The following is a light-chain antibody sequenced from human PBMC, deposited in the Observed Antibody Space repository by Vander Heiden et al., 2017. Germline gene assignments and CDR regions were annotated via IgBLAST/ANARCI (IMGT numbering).Light chain of an antibody. V-gene: IGKV3-15*01. CDR1: PSVSSK. CDR3: QQYNNWPYT. CDR2: GPS. J-gene: IGKJ2*01. Sequence: DIVMTQSPATLSLSPGERATLSCRASPSVSSKLACYQQQPGQATTLLILGPSTRATGIPARCSGSGSGTEFTLTSSSLQSEDVAVYYCQQYNNWPYTFGQGTKLEIK.